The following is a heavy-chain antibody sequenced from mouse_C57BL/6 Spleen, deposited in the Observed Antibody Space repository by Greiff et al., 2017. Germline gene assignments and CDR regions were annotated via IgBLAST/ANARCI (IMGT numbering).Heavy chain of an antibody. CDR1: GYTFTSYG. J-gene: IGHJ2*01. CDR3: ARVEDYYGSYYFDY. V-gene: IGHV1-81*01. D-gene: IGHD1-1*01. CDR2: IYPRSGNI. Sequence: VQGVESGAELARPGASVKLSCKASGYTFTSYGISWVKQRTGQGLEWIGEIYPRSGNIYYNEKFKGKATLTADKSSSTAYMELRSLTSEDSAVYFCARVEDYYGSYYFDYWGQGTTLTVSS.